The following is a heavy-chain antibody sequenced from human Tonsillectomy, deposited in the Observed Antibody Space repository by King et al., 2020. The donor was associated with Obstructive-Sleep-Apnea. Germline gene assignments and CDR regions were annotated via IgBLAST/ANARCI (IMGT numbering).Heavy chain of an antibody. J-gene: IGHJ6*02. CDR3: ARDLRFYGMAV. CDR1: DFSISSGYY. CDR2: IFHTGST. Sequence: QLQESGPGLVKPSETLSLTCTVSDFSISSGYYWGWIRQPPGKGLDWIGDIFHTGSTYYNPSLKSRVTISVDTSKNQFSLKLSSVTAADTAGYYCARDLRFYGMAVWGQATTVTVSS. D-gene: IGHD3-16*01. V-gene: IGHV4-38-2*02.